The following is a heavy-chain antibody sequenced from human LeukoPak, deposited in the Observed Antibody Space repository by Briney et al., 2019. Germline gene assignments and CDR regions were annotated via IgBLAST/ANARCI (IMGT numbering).Heavy chain of an antibody. J-gene: IGHJ5*02. D-gene: IGHD2-15*01. CDR2: ISAYNGNT. V-gene: IGHV1-18*01. CDR3: ARKCCSGGSCYEVWFDP. CDR1: GYTFTSYG. Sequence: ASVKVSCKASGYTFTSYGISWVRQAPGQGLEWMGWISAYNGNTNYAQKLQGRVTMTTDTSTSTAYMELRSLRSDDTAVYYCARKCCSGGSCYEVWFDPWGQGTLVTVSS.